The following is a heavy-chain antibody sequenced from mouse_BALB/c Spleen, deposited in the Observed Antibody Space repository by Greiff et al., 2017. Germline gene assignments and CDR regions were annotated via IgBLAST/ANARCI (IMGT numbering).Heavy chain of an antibody. Sequence: VQVQQSGAELVRPGASVTLSCKASGYTFTDYEMHWVKQTPVHGLEWIGAIDPETGGTAYNQKFKGKATLTADKSSSTAYMELRSLTSEDSAVYYCTRRGYRYDVRGFDYWGQGTTLTVSS. CDR1: GYTFTDYE. CDR3: TRRGYRYDVRGFDY. J-gene: IGHJ2*01. V-gene: IGHV1-15*01. CDR2: IDPETGGT. D-gene: IGHD2-14*01.